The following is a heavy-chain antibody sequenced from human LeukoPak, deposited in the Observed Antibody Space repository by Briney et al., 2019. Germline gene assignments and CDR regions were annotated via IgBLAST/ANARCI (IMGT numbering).Heavy chain of an antibody. CDR1: GFSFSSYN. CDR3: ARDKVVGATHFDY. J-gene: IGHJ4*02. D-gene: IGHD1-26*01. V-gene: IGHV3-21*01. CDR2: ITTSSSYT. Sequence: GGSLRLSCEASGFSFSSYNMDWVRQTPGKGLEWISSITTSSSYTFYADSVKGRFTISRDNAKNSLSLQMNSLRAEDTAVYYCARDKVVGATHFDYWGQGTLVTVSS.